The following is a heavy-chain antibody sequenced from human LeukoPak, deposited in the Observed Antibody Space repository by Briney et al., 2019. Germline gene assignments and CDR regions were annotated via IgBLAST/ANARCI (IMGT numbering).Heavy chain of an antibody. CDR3: ARHLIEGATNRYFDY. J-gene: IGHJ4*02. CDR2: IKQDGSEK. D-gene: IGHD1-26*01. Sequence: PGGSLRLSYAASGFAFSTYWMTWVRQAPGKGLEWVANIKQDGSEKHYVDSVRGRFIISRDNAKNSLYLQLNGLRAEDTAVYYCARHLIEGATNRYFDYWGQGTLVTVSS. V-gene: IGHV3-7*01. CDR1: GFAFSTYW.